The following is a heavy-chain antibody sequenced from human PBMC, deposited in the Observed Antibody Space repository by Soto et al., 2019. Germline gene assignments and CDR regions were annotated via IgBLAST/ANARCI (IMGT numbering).Heavy chain of an antibody. CDR3: AKDIKMSSSGPYYYGMDV. J-gene: IGHJ6*02. D-gene: IGHD6-6*01. V-gene: IGHV3-9*01. CDR1: GFTFDDYA. Sequence: PVGSLRLSCAASGFTFDDYAMHWVRQAPGKGLEWVSGISWNSGSIGYADSVKGRFTISRDNAKNSLYLQMNSLRAEDTALYYCAKDIKMSSSGPYYYGMDVWGQGTTATV. CDR2: ISWNSGSI.